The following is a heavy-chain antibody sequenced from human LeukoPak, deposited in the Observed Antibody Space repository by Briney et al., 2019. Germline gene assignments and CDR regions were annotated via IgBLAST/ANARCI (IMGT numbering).Heavy chain of an antibody. J-gene: IGHJ4*02. D-gene: IGHD3-10*01. CDR1: GGSFGGYY. Sequence: SETLSLTCAVYGGSFGGYYWSWIRQPPGKGLEWIGEINHSGSTNYNPSLKSRVTISVDTSKNQFSLKLSSVTAADTAVYYCARFNVVRGGYYFDYWGQGTLVTVSS. CDR2: INHSGST. V-gene: IGHV4-34*01. CDR3: ARFNVVRGGYYFDY.